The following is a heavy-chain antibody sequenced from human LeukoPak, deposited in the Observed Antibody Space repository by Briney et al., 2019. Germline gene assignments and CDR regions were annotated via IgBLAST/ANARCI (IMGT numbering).Heavy chain of an antibody. V-gene: IGHV4-39*01. CDR3: ARHAPITIFGVVTVFDY. J-gene: IGHJ4*02. D-gene: IGHD3-3*01. CDR2: IYYSGST. CDR1: GGSISSSSYY. Sequence: SETLSLTCTVSGGSISSSSYYWGWICQPPGKGLEWIGSIYYSGSTYYNPSLKSRVTISVDTSKNQFSLKLSSVTAADTAVYYCARHAPITIFGVVTVFDYSGQGTLVTVSS.